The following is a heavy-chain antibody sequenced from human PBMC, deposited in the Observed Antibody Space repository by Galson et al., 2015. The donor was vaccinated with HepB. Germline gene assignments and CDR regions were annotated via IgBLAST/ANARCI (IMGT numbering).Heavy chain of an antibody. V-gene: IGHV3-30-3*01. CDR3: ARESYDRHFDY. CDR1: GFTFSSYA. CDR2: ISYDGSDK. D-gene: IGHD3-22*01. J-gene: IGHJ4*02. Sequence: SLRLSCAASGFTFSSYAMHWVRQAPGKGLEWVAVISYDGSDKYYADSVKGRFTISRDNSKNTLYLQMNSLRAEDTAVYYCARESYDRHFDYWGQGTLVTVSS.